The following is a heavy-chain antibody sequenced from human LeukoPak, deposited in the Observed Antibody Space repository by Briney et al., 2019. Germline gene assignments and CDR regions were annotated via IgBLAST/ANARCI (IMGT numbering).Heavy chain of an antibody. Sequence: ASVKVSCKASGYTFTSYGISWVRQAPGQGLEWMGWISAYNGNTNYAQKLQGRVTMTTDTSTSTAYMELRSLRSDDTAVYYCAGMEGRGNIVLVPAAIHYWGQGTLVTVSS. CDR3: AGMEGRGNIVLVPAAIHY. D-gene: IGHD2-2*01. J-gene: IGHJ4*02. CDR1: GYTFTSYG. CDR2: ISAYNGNT. V-gene: IGHV1-18*01.